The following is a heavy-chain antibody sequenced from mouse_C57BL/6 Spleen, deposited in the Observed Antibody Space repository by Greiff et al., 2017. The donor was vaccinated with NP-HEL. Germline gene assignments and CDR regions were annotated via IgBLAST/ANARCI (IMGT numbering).Heavy chain of an antibody. J-gene: IGHJ1*03. D-gene: IGHD3-3*01. Sequence: EVQRVESGGGLVQPGGSLSLSCAASGFTFTDYYMSWVRQPPGKALEWLGFIRNKANGYTTEYSASVKGRFTISRDNSQSILYLQMNALRAEDSATYYCARYKGTPYWYFDVWGTGTTVTVSS. V-gene: IGHV7-3*01. CDR3: ARYKGTPYWYFDV. CDR2: IRNKANGYTT. CDR1: GFTFTDYY.